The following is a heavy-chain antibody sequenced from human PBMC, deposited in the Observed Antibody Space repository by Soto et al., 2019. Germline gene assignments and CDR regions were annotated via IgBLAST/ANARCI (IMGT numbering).Heavy chain of an antibody. CDR1: GFTVSSDY. J-gene: IGHJ6*02. Sequence: GGSLRLSCAASGFTVSSDYMSWVRQAPGKGLEWVSVIYSGGSTYYADSVKGRFTISRDNSKNTLYLQMNSLRAEATAVYYCARCGGGGTSYGSGSSIYYDGMDVWCQGTTVTV. CDR2: IYSGGST. CDR3: ARCGGGGTSYGSGSSIYYDGMDV. D-gene: IGHD3-10*01. V-gene: IGHV3-53*01.